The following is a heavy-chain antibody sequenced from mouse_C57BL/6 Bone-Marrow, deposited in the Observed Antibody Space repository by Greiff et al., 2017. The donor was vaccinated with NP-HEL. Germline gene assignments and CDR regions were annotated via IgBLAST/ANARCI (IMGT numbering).Heavy chain of an antibody. D-gene: IGHD1-1*01. CDR1: GFNIKDDY. J-gene: IGHJ4*01. CDR2: IDPENGGT. CDR3: TTVGRSPYAMDY. V-gene: IGHV14-4*01. Sequence: EVKLQESGAELVRPGASVKLSCTVSGFNIKDDYMHWVKQRPEQGLEWIGWIDPENGGTEYASKVPGKAPITAGTYSNTAYLQLSSLTSEDTAVYYCTTVGRSPYAMDYWGQGTSVTVSS.